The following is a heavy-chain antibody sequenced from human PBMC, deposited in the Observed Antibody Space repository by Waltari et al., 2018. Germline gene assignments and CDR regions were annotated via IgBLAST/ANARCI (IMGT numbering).Heavy chain of an antibody. CDR2: ILSKAYGGTT. V-gene: IGHV3-49*03. CDR1: GFTFGDYA. CDR3: TRDRFYYDSSGSDAFDI. J-gene: IGHJ3*02. Sequence: EVQLVESGGGLVQPGRSLRLSCTASGFTFGDYAMSWFRQAPGKGLEWVGFILSKAYGGTTEYAASVKGRFTISRDDSKSIAYLQMNSLKTEDTAVYYCTRDRFYYDSSGSDAFDIWGQGTMVTVSS. D-gene: IGHD3-22*01.